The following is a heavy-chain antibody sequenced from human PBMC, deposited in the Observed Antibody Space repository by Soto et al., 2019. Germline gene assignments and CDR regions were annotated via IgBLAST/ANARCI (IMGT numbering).Heavy chain of an antibody. V-gene: IGHV3-74*01. CDR3: GRAPGGTGIVDY. J-gene: IGHJ4*02. CDR2: INSEGTTT. Sequence: EVQLVESGGGLVQPGGSLRLSCTASGFTFSSYWMQWVRQPPGKGLVWVSRINSEGTTTTYADSVKGRFTISRDNAKNTLFLQMNSLRADDTAIYYCGRAPGGTGIVDYWGLGTLVTVSS. CDR1: GFTFSSYW. D-gene: IGHD7-27*01.